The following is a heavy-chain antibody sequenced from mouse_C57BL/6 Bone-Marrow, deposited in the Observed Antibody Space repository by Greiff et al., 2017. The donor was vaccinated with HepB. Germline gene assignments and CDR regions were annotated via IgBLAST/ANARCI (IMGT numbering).Heavy chain of an antibody. V-gene: IGHV1-81*01. CDR2: IYPRSGNT. Sequence: QVQLQQSGAELARPGASVKLSCKASGYTFTSYGISWVKQSTGQGLEWIGKIYPRSGNTYYNEKFKGQATLTADKSSSTAYMELRSLTSEDSAVYFCARSSCYYAMDYWGQGTSVTVSS. CDR1: GYTFTSYG. CDR3: ARSSCYYAMDY. J-gene: IGHJ4*01.